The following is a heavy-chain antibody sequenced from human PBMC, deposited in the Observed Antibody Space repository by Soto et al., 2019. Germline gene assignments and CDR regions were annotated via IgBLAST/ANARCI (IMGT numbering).Heavy chain of an antibody. V-gene: IGHV3-30-3*01. D-gene: IGHD1-7*01. CDR3: ARDGASSTEYTWNYGTYFDH. Sequence: GGSLRLSCAASGFTFSTYVMNWVRQAPGQGLEWVAVISYDGNNKFYADSVKGRFTISRDSTKQTLYLQMNSLRPDDTAMYYCARDGASSTEYTWNYGTYFDHWGQGA. J-gene: IGHJ4*02. CDR1: GFTFSTYV. CDR2: ISYDGNNK.